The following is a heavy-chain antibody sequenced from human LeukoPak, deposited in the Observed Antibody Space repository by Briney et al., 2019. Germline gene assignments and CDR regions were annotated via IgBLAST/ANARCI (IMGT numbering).Heavy chain of an antibody. V-gene: IGHV3-15*01. J-gene: IGHJ3*02. CDR2: IKSKTDGGTT. Sequence: PGGSLRLSCAASGFTFSNAWMSWVRQAPGKGLEWVGRIKSKTDGGTTDYAAPVKGRFTISRDDSKNTLYLQMNSLKTEDTAVYYCTTDTTGVVSIGVGRDAFDIWGQGTMVTVSS. D-gene: IGHD3-3*01. CDR3: TTDTTGVVSIGVGRDAFDI. CDR1: GFTFSNAW.